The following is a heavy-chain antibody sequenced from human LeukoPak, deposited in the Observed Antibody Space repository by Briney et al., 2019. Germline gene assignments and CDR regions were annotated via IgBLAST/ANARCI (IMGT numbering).Heavy chain of an antibody. CDR1: GFTFSSYE. Sequence: PGGSLRLSCAASGFTFSSYEMNWVRQAPGKGLEWVSYISSSGSTIYYADSVKGRFTISRDNAKNSLYLQMNSLRAEDTAVYYCARGLNPTYYYDSSGLDYWGQGTLATVSS. CDR2: ISSSGSTI. J-gene: IGHJ4*02. V-gene: IGHV3-48*03. D-gene: IGHD3-22*01. CDR3: ARGLNPTYYYDSSGLDY.